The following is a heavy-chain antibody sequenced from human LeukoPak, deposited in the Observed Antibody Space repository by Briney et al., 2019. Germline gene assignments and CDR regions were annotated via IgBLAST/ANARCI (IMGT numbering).Heavy chain of an antibody. V-gene: IGHV4-30-2*01. J-gene: IGHJ3*02. CDR2: IYHSGST. D-gene: IGHD2-15*01. CDR1: GGSISSGGYY. Sequence: PSETLSLTCTVSGGSISSGGYYWSWIRQPPGKGLEWIGYIYHSGSTYYNPSLKSRVTISVDRSKNQFSLKLSSVTAADTAVYYCARPLAGVADAFDIWGQGTMVTVSS. CDR3: ARPLAGVADAFDI.